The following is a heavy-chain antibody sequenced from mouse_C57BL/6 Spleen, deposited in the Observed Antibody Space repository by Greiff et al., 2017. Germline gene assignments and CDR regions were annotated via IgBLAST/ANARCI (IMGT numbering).Heavy chain of an antibody. CDR1: GFTFSDYG. J-gene: IGHJ4*01. V-gene: IGHV5-17*01. D-gene: IGHD1-1*01. CDR3: ARYYGSSYVNYAMDY. Sequence: EVKVVESGGGLVKPGGSLKLSCAASGFTFSDYGMHWVRQAPEKGLEWVAYISSGSSTIYYADTVKGRFTISRDNAKNTLFLQMTSLRCEDTAMYYCARYYGSSYVNYAMDYWGQGTSVTVSS. CDR2: ISSGSSTI.